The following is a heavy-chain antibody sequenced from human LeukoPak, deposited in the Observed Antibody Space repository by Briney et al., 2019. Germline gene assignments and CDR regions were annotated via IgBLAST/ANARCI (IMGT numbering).Heavy chain of an antibody. CDR1: GFTFSSYA. CDR3: ASYGDYDY. D-gene: IGHD4-17*01. V-gene: IGHV3-30*04. J-gene: IGHJ4*02. CDR2: ISYDGSNK. Sequence: GGSLRLSCAASGFTFSSYAMHWVRQAPGKGLEWVAVISYDGSNKYYADSVKGRFTISRDNSKNTLYLQMNSLRAEDTAVYYCASYGDYDYWGQGTLVTVSS.